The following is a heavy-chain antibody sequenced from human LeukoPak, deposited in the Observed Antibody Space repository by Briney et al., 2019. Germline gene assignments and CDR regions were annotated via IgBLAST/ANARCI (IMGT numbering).Heavy chain of an antibody. CDR3: ARVGHNCGGDCYSPWFDP. CDR2: INPNSGGT. CDR1: GYTFTGYY. V-gene: IGHV1-2*02. D-gene: IGHD2-21*02. J-gene: IGHJ5*02. Sequence: ASVKVSCKASGYTFTGYYMHWVRQAPGQGLEWMGWINPNSGGTNYAQKFQGRVTMTRDTSISTAYMELSRLRSDDTAVYYCARVGHNCGGDCYSPWFDPWGQGTLVTVSS.